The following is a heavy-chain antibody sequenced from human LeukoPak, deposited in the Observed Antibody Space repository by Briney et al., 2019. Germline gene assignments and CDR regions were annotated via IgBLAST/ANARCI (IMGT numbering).Heavy chain of an antibody. J-gene: IGHJ3*02. CDR3: AKARTYYYDSSGADDAFDI. D-gene: IGHD3-22*01. CDR1: GFTFSSYA. CDR2: ISGSGGST. Sequence: GGSLRLSCAASGFTFSSYAMSWVRQAPGKGLEWVSAISGSGGSTYYADSVKGRFTISRDNSKNTLYLQMNSLRAEDTAVYYCAKARTYYYDSSGADDAFDIWGQGTMVTVSS. V-gene: IGHV3-23*01.